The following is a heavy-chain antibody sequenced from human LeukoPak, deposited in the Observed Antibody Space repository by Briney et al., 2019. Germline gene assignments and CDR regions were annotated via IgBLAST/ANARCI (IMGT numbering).Heavy chain of an antibody. Sequence: GGSLRLSSAASGFTFSNAWMSWVRQAPGKGLEWVSYISSSGNTIDYADSVKGRFTISRDNAKNSLCPQMNSLRAEDTAVYYCARHRGRITIFGVVIIEGFDPWGQGTLVTVSS. D-gene: IGHD3-3*01. CDR3: ARHRGRITIFGVVIIEGFDP. CDR1: GFTFSNAW. J-gene: IGHJ5*02. CDR2: ISSSGNTI. V-gene: IGHV3-11*04.